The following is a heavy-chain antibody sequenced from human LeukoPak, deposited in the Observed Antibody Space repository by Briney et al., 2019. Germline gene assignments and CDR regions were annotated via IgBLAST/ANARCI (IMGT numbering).Heavy chain of an antibody. CDR1: GFTLSSYN. D-gene: IGHD3-10*01. CDR2: ISGSSNTI. CDR3: ARDGRGEFDS. Sequence: GGSLRLSCAASGFTLSSYNMNWVRQAPGKGLEWVSHISGSSNTIYHADSVKGRFTISRDNAKNSLYLHMNGLRAEDTAVYFCARDGRGEFDSWGQGTLVTVSS. V-gene: IGHV3-48*01. J-gene: IGHJ4*02.